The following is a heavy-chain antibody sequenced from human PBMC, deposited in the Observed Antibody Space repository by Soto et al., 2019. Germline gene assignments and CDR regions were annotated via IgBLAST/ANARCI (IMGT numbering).Heavy chain of an antibody. CDR1: GFTFSSYA. CDR3: AIRSPIVGATGGYYFDY. J-gene: IGHJ4*02. V-gene: IGHV3-23*01. D-gene: IGHD1-26*01. Sequence: EVQLLESGGGLVQPGGSLRLSCAASGFTFSSYAMSWVRQAPGKGLEWVSAISGSGGSTYYADSVKGRFTISRDNSKNTLYLQMNSLRAEDTAVYYCAIRSPIVGATGGYYFDYWGQGTLVTVSS. CDR2: ISGSGGST.